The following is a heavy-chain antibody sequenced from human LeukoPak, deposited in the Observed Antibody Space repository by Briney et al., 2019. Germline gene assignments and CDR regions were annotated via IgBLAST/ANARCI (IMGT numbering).Heavy chain of an antibody. V-gene: IGHV4-39*07. CDR1: GGSISSSSYY. J-gene: IGHJ3*02. Sequence: SETLSLTCTVSGGSISSSSYYWGWIRQPPGKGLEWIGSIYYSGSTYYNPSLKSRVTISVDTSKNQFSLKLNSVTAADTAVYYCAREGPPNYDTIWGQGTMVTVSS. CDR3: AREGPPNYDTI. CDR2: IYYSGST. D-gene: IGHD3-9*01.